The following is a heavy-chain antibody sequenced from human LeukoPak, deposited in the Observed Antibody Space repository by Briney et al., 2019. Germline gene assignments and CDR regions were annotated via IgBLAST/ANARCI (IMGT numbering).Heavy chain of an antibody. D-gene: IGHD2-15*01. CDR3: VRRVED. V-gene: IGHV3-66*01. J-gene: IGHJ4*01. CDR1: GFIFSSNY. CDR2: IYSDGRT. Sequence: GGSLRLSCAASGFIFSSNYMSWVRQASGKGLEWVSLIYSDGRTYYADSVKGRFTISRDNSKNTLHLQMNSLRLEDTAVYYCVRRVEDWGHGTLVTVSS.